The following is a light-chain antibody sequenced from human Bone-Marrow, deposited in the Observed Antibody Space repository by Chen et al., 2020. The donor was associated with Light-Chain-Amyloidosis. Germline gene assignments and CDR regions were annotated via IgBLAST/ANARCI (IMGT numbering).Light chain of an antibody. CDR1: SSDVGGDNH. V-gene: IGLV2-14*01. CDR2: EVT. Sequence: QSALTQPASVPGSPGQSITISCTGTSSDVGGDNHVSWYQPHPDKAPKLMIYEVTNRPSWVPDRFSGSKAENRGSRTISGLKTEDEADYFCSSYRITNTLVFGSGTRVTVL. CDR3: SSYRITNTLV. J-gene: IGLJ1*01.